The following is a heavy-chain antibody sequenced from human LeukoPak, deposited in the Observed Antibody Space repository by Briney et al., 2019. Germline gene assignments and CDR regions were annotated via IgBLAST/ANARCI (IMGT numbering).Heavy chain of an antibody. CDR2: IYTSGST. Sequence: SQTLSLTCTVSGGSISSGSYYWSWIRQPAGKGLEWIGRIYTSGSTNYNPSLKSRVTISVDTSKNQFSLKLSSVTAADTAVYYCARTKRQMAAARGGGWFDPWGQGTLVTVAS. CDR1: GGSISSGSYY. CDR3: ARTKRQMAAARGGGWFDP. V-gene: IGHV4-61*02. J-gene: IGHJ5*02. D-gene: IGHD6-6*01.